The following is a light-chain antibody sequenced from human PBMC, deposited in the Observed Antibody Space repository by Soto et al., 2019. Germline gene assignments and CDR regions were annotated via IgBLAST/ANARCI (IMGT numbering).Light chain of an antibody. V-gene: IGLV2-8*01. Sequence: QSALPQPPSSSGSPGQSVTISCTGTSSDVGGYNYVSWYQQHPGKAPKLMIYEVSKRPSGVPDRFSASKSGNTASLTVSGLQAEDEADYYCSSYAGSNNLVFGGGTKLTVL. J-gene: IGLJ2*01. CDR2: EVS. CDR3: SSYAGSNNLV. CDR1: SSDVGGYNY.